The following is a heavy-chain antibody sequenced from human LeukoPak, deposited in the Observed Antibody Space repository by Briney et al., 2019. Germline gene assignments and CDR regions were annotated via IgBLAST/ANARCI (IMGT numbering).Heavy chain of an antibody. CDR1: GFTVSSNY. Sequence: PGGSLRLSCAASGFTVSSNYMSWVRQAPGKGLEWVSVIYSGGSTYYADSVKGRFTLSRDNSKNTLYLQMNSLRAEDTAVYYCARQNDYSKYDHYYYYYMDVWGKGTTVTVSS. CDR3: ARQNDYSKYDHYYYYYMDV. CDR2: IYSGGST. V-gene: IGHV3-53*01. D-gene: IGHD4-11*01. J-gene: IGHJ6*03.